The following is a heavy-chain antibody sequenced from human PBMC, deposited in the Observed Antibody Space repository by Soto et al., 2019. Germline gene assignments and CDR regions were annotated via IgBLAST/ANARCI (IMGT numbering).Heavy chain of an antibody. CDR2: IYPGDSDT. D-gene: IGHD2-15*01. Sequence: PVESLKISCKGSGYSFTSYCIGWVRQMPGKGLEWMGIIYPGDSDTRYSPSFQGQVTISADKSISTAYLQWSSLKASDTAMYYCARLINIVVVVAATRNYYYGMDVWGQGTTVTVS. J-gene: IGHJ6*02. V-gene: IGHV5-51*01. CDR1: GYSFTSYC. CDR3: ARLINIVVVVAATRNYYYGMDV.